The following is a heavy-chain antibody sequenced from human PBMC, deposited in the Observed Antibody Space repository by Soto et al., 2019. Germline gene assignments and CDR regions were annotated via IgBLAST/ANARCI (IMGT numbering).Heavy chain of an antibody. D-gene: IGHD3-16*02. CDR1: GFTFSSYS. J-gene: IGHJ4*02. CDR2: ISSSSSTI. Sequence: GGSLRLSCAASGFTFSSYSMNWVRQAPGKGLEWVSYISSSSSTIYYADSVKGRFTISRDNAKNSLYLQMNSLRAEDTAVYYCAREDPSYDYIWGSYPKPDYWGQGTLVTVSS. CDR3: AREDPSYDYIWGSYPKPDY. V-gene: IGHV3-48*01.